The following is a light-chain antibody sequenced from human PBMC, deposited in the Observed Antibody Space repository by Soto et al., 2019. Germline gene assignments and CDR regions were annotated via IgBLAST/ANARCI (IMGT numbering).Light chain of an antibody. CDR3: QQYNTWLWT. Sequence: EVVMTQSPATLSVSPGERATLSCRASQNVNANLAWYQQKPGQAPRLLIHGASTRATGIPARFSGSGSGTDFNPTTSRLQSEDFAVYYCQQYNTWLWTFGQGTNVECK. J-gene: IGKJ1*01. CDR2: GAS. CDR1: QNVNAN. V-gene: IGKV3-15*01.